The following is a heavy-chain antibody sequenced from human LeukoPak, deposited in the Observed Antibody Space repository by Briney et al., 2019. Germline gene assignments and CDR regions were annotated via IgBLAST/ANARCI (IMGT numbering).Heavy chain of an antibody. Sequence: GGSLRLSCAASGFTFSSYAVHWVRQAPGKGLEWVAVISYDGSNKYYADSVKGRFTISRDNSKNTLYLQMNSLRAEDTAVYYCARSWGREMAFDYWGQGTLVTVSS. V-gene: IGHV3-30-3*01. CDR2: ISYDGSNK. J-gene: IGHJ4*02. CDR3: ARSWGREMAFDY. D-gene: IGHD5-24*01. CDR1: GFTFSSYA.